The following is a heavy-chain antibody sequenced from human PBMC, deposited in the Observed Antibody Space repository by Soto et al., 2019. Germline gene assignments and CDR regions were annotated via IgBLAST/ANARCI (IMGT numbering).Heavy chain of an antibody. J-gene: IGHJ4*02. CDR2: ISYDGSNK. Sequence: QVQLVESGGGVVQPGRSLRLSCAASGFTFSSYAMHWVRQAPGKGLEWVAVISYDGSNKYYADSVKGRFTISRDNSKNELYLQMNGLRAEDTAVYYCARSRGAKDIVLMVYAPCFDYWGQGTLVTVS. CDR1: GFTFSSYA. D-gene: IGHD2-8*01. CDR3: ARSRGAKDIVLMVYAPCFDY. V-gene: IGHV3-30-3*01.